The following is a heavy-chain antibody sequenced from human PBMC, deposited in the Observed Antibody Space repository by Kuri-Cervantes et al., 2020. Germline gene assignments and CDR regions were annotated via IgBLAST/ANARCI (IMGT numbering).Heavy chain of an antibody. CDR2: ISAHNGNT. V-gene: IGHV1-18*01. D-gene: IGHD3-10*01. CDR1: GYTFTSYG. Sequence: ASVKVSCKASGYTFTSYGISWVRQAPGQGLEWMGWISAHNGNTNYAQKFQGRVTMTTDTSTSTAYMELRSLRSDDTAVYYCARDYDLHGSGSDYSRNWFDPWGQGTLVTVSS. CDR3: ARDYDLHGSGSDYSRNWFDP. J-gene: IGHJ5*02.